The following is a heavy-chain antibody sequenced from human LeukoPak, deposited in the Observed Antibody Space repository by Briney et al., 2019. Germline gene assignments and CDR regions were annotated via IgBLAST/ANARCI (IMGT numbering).Heavy chain of an antibody. D-gene: IGHD2-8*01. Sequence: GGSLRLSCAASGFTFSSYYMSWVRQAPGKGLEWVSYISSSSSPIYYADSVKARFTISRDNAKTSLYLQMNGLRDDDTAVYYCARDLVYVDYWGQGPLVTVSS. CDR3: ARDLVYVDY. CDR2: ISSSSSPI. J-gene: IGHJ4*02. CDR1: GFTFSSYY. V-gene: IGHV3-48*02.